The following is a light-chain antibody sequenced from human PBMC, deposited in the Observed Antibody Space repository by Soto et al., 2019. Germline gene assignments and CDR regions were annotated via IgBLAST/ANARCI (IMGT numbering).Light chain of an antibody. Sequence: QSALTQPASVSGSPGQSITISCTGTSSDVGNYNYVSWYQHHPGKAPKLMIYEVSYRPSGVSVRFSGSKSGNTASLTISGLQAEDEPNYYCSSYTTSRTWVFGGGTKLTVL. CDR2: EVS. CDR3: SSYTTSRTWV. CDR1: SSDVGNYNY. J-gene: IGLJ3*02. V-gene: IGLV2-14*01.